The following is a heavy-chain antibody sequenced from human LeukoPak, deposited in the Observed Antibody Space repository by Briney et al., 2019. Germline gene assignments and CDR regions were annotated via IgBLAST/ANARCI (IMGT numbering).Heavy chain of an antibody. CDR2: ISWNSGSI. Sequence: PGGSLRLSCAASGFTFDDYAMHWVRQAPGKGLEWVSGISWNSGSIGYADSVKGRFTISRGNAKNSLYLQMNSLRAEDTALYYCAKDVYDSSGSLFDYWGQGTLVTVSS. V-gene: IGHV3-9*01. CDR3: AKDVYDSSGSLFDY. CDR1: GFTFDDYA. J-gene: IGHJ4*02. D-gene: IGHD3-22*01.